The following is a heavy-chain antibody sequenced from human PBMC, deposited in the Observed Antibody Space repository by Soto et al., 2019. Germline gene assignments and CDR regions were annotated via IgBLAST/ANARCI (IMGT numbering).Heavy chain of an antibody. CDR2: INHSGST. D-gene: IGHD3-22*01. CDR3: ARGLPRTMIVVVIRGNWFDP. Sequence: LSLTCAVYGGSFSGYYWSWIRQPPGKGLEWIGEINHSGSTNYNPSLKSRVTISVDTSKNQFSLKLSSVTAADTAVYYCARGLPRTMIVVVIRGNWFDPWGQGTLVTVSS. J-gene: IGHJ5*02. V-gene: IGHV4-34*01. CDR1: GGSFSGYY.